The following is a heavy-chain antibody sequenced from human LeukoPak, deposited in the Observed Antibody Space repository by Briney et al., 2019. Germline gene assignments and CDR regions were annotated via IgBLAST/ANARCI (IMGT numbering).Heavy chain of an antibody. CDR3: ARQTHYTPAFDY. Sequence: SETLSLTCTVSGGGSISSYYWSWIRQPPGKGLEWIGYIYYSGGTNYNPSLKSRVTISRNTSKNQFSLKLTSVTAADTAVYYCARQTHYTPAFDYWGQGTLVTVSS. V-gene: IGHV4-59*08. CDR2: IYYSGGT. J-gene: IGHJ4*02. D-gene: IGHD2-15*01. CDR1: GGGSISSYY.